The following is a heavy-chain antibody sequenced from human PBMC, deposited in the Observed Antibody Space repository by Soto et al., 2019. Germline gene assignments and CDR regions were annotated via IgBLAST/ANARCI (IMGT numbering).Heavy chain of an antibody. CDR3: ARVGISSSDAFDI. Sequence: SETLCLTCTVSGGSISSGGYYWSWIRQHPEKGLEWIGYIYYTGNTYYNASLKSRVTISVDTSNNQFSLKLSSVTAADTAVYYCARVGISSSDAFDIWGQGTTVTV. D-gene: IGHD6-6*01. CDR1: GGSISSGGYY. V-gene: IGHV4-31*03. J-gene: IGHJ3*02. CDR2: IYYTGNT.